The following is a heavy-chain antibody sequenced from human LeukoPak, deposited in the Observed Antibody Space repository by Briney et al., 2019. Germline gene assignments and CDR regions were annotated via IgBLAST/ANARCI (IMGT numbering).Heavy chain of an antibody. Sequence: PGGSLRLSCAASGFTFGSYAMHWVRQAPGKGLEWVAVISYDGSNKYYADSVKGRFTISRDNSKNTLYLQMNSLRAEDTALYYCARVPQWEYNWFDPWGQGTLVTVSS. CDR3: ARVPQWEYNWFDP. D-gene: IGHD1-26*01. V-gene: IGHV3-30-3*01. J-gene: IGHJ5*02. CDR2: ISYDGSNK. CDR1: GFTFGSYA.